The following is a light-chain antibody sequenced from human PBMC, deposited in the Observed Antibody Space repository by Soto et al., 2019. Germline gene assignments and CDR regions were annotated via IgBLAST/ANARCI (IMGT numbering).Light chain of an antibody. J-gene: IGKJ5*01. CDR1: QTIGSW. CDR2: DAS. Sequence: DIQMTQSPSTLSASVGDRVTVTCRASQTIGSWLAWYQQKPGRAPKLLIFDASSLESGVPSRFSGNGSGTEFTLTISGLQPDDFATYYCQQTNSIPITFGQGTRLEIK. V-gene: IGKV1-5*01. CDR3: QQTNSIPIT.